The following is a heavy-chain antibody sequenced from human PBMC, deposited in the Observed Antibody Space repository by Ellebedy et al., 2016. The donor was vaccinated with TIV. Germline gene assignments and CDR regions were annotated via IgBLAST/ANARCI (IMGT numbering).Heavy chain of an antibody. Sequence: SETLSLXXAVSGGSISGNYWWSCVRQPPGKGLEWIGEIYHSGTTNYNPSLKSRVTISVDKSKNDFSLKLTSVTAADTAVYYCARIPLGYSNAWYYFDYWGQGTLVTVSS. CDR3: ARIPLGYSNAWYYFDY. V-gene: IGHV4-4*02. CDR1: GGSISGNYW. J-gene: IGHJ4*02. D-gene: IGHD6-19*01. CDR2: IYHSGTT.